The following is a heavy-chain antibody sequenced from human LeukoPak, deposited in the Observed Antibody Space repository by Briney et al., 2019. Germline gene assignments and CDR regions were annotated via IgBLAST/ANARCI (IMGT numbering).Heavy chain of an antibody. CDR2: ISGSAHDV. CDR3: SRDPRHNDY. V-gene: IGHV3-11*01. CDR1: GFTFSDFY. J-gene: IGHJ4*02. Sequence: GGSLRLSCAASGFTFSDFYMTWIRQAPGKGLELLSYISGSAHDVNYIDSVRGRFTISRDNAKNSLHLHMNSLTVEDTAVYYCSRDPRHNDYWGQGTLVTVSS.